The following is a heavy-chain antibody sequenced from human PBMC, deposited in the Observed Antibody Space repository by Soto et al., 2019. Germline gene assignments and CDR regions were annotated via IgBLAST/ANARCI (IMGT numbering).Heavy chain of an antibody. J-gene: IGHJ4*02. V-gene: IGHV1-8*01. D-gene: IGHD4-17*01. CDR3: ARGSQCFAVTTD. Sequence: QVQLVQSGAEVKKPGASVKVSCKASGYTFTSYDINWVRQATGQGPEWMGWMNPKSGDTGYAEKFQGRVTMTRNTSMSISYMALSSLRSEHTTVYYSARGSQCFAVTTDWAQGTLVTVSS. CDR2: MNPKSGDT. CDR1: GYTFTSYD.